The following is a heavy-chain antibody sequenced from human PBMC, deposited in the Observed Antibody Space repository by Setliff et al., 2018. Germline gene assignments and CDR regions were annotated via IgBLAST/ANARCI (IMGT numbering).Heavy chain of an antibody. D-gene: IGHD4-17*01. CDR1: GGTFNTYA. CDR3: ARDFLGIHIDHGNALDDY. V-gene: IGHV1-69*13. CDR2: IIPIFGTT. Sequence: WASVKVSCKASGGTFNTYAISWVRQAPGQGLEWMGGIIPIFGTTNYAQKFQGRVTITADESTSTAYMELSSLRSEDTAVCYCARDFLGIHIDHGNALDDYWGQGTLVTVSS. J-gene: IGHJ4*02.